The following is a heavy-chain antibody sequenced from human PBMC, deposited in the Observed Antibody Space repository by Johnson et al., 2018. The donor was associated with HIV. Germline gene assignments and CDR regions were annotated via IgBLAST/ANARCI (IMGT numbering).Heavy chain of an antibody. J-gene: IGHJ3*01. CDR3: AKARGYNYFIDAFDR. Sequence: MQLVESGGGVVQPGRSLRLSCAASGFTFSSYDMHWVRQATGKGLEWVSAIGTAGDTYYPGSVKGRFTISRENAKNPLYLQMNSLRAEDTAVYYCAKARGYNYFIDAFDRWGQGTMVTVSS. D-gene: IGHD5-18*01. V-gene: IGHV3-13*01. CDR2: IGTAGDT. CDR1: GFTFSSYD.